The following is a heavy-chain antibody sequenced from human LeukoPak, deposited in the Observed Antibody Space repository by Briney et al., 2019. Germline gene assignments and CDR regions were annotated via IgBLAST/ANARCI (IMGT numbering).Heavy chain of an antibody. D-gene: IGHD3-3*01. CDR2: VSGGGHNT. V-gene: IGHV3-23*01. CDR3: AKDRSSWYYPFDS. Sequence: GGSLRLSCVASGFTFSSYAMSWVRQAPGKGLEWVSVVSGGGHNTYYADSVKGRFTMSRDNSKRTVYLQMDSLRAEDTAVYYCAKDRSSWYYPFDSWGQGTLVTVSS. J-gene: IGHJ4*02. CDR1: GFTFSSYA.